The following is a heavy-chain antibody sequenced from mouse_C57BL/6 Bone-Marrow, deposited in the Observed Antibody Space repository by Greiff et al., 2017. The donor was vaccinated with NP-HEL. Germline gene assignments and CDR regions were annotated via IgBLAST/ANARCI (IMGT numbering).Heavy chain of an antibody. CDR3: ARAGGSHWYFDV. D-gene: IGHD1-1*02. V-gene: IGHV1-22*01. J-gene: IGHJ1*03. CDR1: GYTFTDYN. Sequence: VQLQQSGPELVKPGASVKMSCKASGYTFTDYNMHWVKQSHGKSLEWIGYINPNNGGTSYNQKFKGKATLTVNKSSSTAYMELRSLTSEDSADYYCARAGGSHWYFDVWGTGTTVTVSS. CDR2: INPNNGGT.